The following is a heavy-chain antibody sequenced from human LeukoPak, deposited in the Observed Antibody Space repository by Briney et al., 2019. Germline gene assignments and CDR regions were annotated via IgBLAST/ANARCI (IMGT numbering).Heavy chain of an antibody. V-gene: IGHV4-34*01. Sequence: RPSETLSLTCAVYGGSFSGYYWSWIRQPPGKGLEWIGEINHSGSTNYNPSLKSRVTISVDTSKNQFSLKLSSVTAADTAVCYCARGRLSSRYCSSTSCYRESYWGQGTLVTASS. D-gene: IGHD2-2*01. CDR1: GGSFSGYY. J-gene: IGHJ4*02. CDR3: ARGRLSSRYCSSTSCYRESY. CDR2: INHSGST.